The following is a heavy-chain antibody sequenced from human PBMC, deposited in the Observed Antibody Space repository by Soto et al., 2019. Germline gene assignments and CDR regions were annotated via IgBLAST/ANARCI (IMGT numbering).Heavy chain of an antibody. V-gene: IGHV4-38-2*02. CDR1: GYSISSGYY. CDR2: IYHSGSD. Sequence: SETLSLTCAVCGYSISSGYYSGWIRQPPDKGLEWIGGIYHSGSDYYNPSLKSRVLISVDTSKNQFSLKLSSVTAADTAVYYCAREDSRTFDPCGQGILVTVCS. J-gene: IGHJ5*02. CDR3: AREDSRTFDP. D-gene: IGHD6-13*01.